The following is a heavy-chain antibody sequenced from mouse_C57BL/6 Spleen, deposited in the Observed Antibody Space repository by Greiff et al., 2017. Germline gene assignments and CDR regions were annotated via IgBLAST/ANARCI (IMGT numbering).Heavy chain of an antibody. D-gene: IGHD1-1*01. CDR3: ARRGALRAWFAY. Sequence: EVKLQQSGPELVKPGASVKISCKASGYTFTDYYMNWVKQSHGKSLEWIGDINPNNGGTSYNQKFKGKATLTVDKSSSTAYMELRSLTSEDSAVYYCARRGALRAWFAYWGQGTLVTVSA. J-gene: IGHJ3*01. CDR2: INPNNGGT. V-gene: IGHV1-26*01. CDR1: GYTFTDYY.